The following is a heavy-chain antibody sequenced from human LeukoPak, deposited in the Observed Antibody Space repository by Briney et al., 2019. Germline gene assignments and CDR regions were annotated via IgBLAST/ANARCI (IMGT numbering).Heavy chain of an antibody. Sequence: PGGSLRLSCAASGFTFSSYAMSWVRQAPGKGLEWVSAISGSGGSTYYADSVKGRFTISRDNSKNTLYLQMNSLRAEDTAVYYCAKDVIGSGWAPGYYYGMDVWGQGTTVTVSS. V-gene: IGHV3-23*01. J-gene: IGHJ6*02. CDR2: ISGSGGST. D-gene: IGHD6-19*01. CDR1: GFTFSSYA. CDR3: AKDVIGSGWAPGYYYGMDV.